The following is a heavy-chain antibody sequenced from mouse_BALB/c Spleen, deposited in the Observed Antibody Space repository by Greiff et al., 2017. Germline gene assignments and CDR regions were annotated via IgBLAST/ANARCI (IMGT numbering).Heavy chain of an antibody. CDR3: TRVRTTVYALAY. D-gene: IGHD2-1*01. V-gene: IGHV1-15*01. CDR1: GYTFTDYE. CDR2: IDPETGGT. Sequence: QVHVKQSGAELVRPGASVTLSCKASGYTFTDYEMHWVKQTPVHGLEWIGAIDPETGGTAYNQKFKGKATLTADKSSSTAYMELRSLTSEDSDVYYCTRVRTTVYALAYWGQGTLVTVSA. J-gene: IGHJ3*01.